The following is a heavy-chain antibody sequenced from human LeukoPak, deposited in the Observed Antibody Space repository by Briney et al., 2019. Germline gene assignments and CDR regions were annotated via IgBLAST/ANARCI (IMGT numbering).Heavy chain of an antibody. D-gene: IGHD1-14*01. CDR2: ISNNGGT. Sequence: GGSLRLSCAASGFTLSRCAMQWVRQAPGQGLEYVSGISNNGGTYYASSVKGRFTISRDNSKNTLYLQMGSLRVEDMAVYYCAALTEGYSGQGTLVTVSS. V-gene: IGHV3-64*01. CDR1: GFTLSRCA. CDR3: AALTEGY. J-gene: IGHJ4*02.